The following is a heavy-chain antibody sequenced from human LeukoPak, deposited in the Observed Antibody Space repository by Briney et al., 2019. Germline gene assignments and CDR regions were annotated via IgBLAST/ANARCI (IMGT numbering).Heavy chain of an antibody. CDR2: INPSGGST. V-gene: IGHV1-46*01. CDR1: GYTFTSYY. J-gene: IGHJ6*03. D-gene: IGHD2-21*01. CDR3: ATYVVGPVIYYYYMDV. Sequence: ASVKVSCKASGYTFTSYYMHWVRQAPGQGLEWMGIINPSGGSTTYAQKFQGRVTMTEDTSTDTAYMELSSLRSEDTAVYYCATYVVGPVIYYYYMDVWGKGTTVTVSS.